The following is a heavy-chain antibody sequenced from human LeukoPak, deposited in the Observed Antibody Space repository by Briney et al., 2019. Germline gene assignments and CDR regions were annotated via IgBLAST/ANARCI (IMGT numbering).Heavy chain of an antibody. CDR1: GGSISSGGYC. D-gene: IGHD5-12*01. CDR3: ARGVYSGYDFGFDY. J-gene: IGHJ4*02. Sequence: SQTLSLTCALSGGSISSGGYCWSWIRQPPGKGLEWIGYIYHSGSTYYNPSLKSRVTISVDRSKNQFSLKLSSVTAADTAVYYCARGVYSGYDFGFDYWGQETLVTVSS. V-gene: IGHV4-30-2*01. CDR2: IYHSGST.